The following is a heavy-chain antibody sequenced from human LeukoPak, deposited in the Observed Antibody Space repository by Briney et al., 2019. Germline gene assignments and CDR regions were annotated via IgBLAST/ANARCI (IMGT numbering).Heavy chain of an antibody. D-gene: IGHD1-26*01. V-gene: IGHV3-74*01. CDR3: ARGGGRSRGYFDY. Sequence: GGSLRLSCAASGFTLSDYWMHWVRQAPGKGLVWVSRINTDGSSTSYADSVKGRFSISRDNANNTLYLQMSSLRAEDTAVYYCARGGGRSRGYFDYCGQGTLVTVSS. CDR1: GFTLSDYW. CDR2: INTDGSST. J-gene: IGHJ4*02.